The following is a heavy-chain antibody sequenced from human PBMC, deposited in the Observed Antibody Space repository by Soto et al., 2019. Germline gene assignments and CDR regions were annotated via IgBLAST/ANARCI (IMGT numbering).Heavy chain of an antibody. V-gene: IGHV4-39*01. D-gene: IGHD6-13*01. CDR2: IYYSGST. CDR3: ARRERAAGTDWWFDP. CDR1: GGSISSSSFH. Sequence: PSETLYLTCIVSGGSISSSSFHWGWIRQPAGKGLEWIGSIYYSGSTYYSPSLKSRVTISVDTSKNQFSLKLSSVTAADTAVYYCARRERAAGTDWWFDPWGQGTLVTVSS. J-gene: IGHJ5*02.